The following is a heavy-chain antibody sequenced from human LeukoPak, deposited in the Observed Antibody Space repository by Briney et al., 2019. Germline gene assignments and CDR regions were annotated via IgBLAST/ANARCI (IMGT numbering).Heavy chain of an antibody. D-gene: IGHD3-22*01. V-gene: IGHV3-23*01. CDR2: ISGSGDTT. CDR3: AKATYYYDSSGYYTSAFDI. J-gene: IGHJ3*02. Sequence: PGGSLRLSCATSGFIFSNYAVNWVRQAPGKGLEWVSIISGSGDTTYYADSVKGRFTISRDNSKNTLYLQMNSLRAEDTAVYYCAKATYYYDSSGYYTSAFDIWGQGTMVTVSS. CDR1: GFIFSNYA.